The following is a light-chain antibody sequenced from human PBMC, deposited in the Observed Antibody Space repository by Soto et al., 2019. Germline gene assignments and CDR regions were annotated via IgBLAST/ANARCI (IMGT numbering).Light chain of an antibody. CDR3: KHYSLVWA. CDR1: QSISDR. J-gene: IGKJ1*01. V-gene: IGKV1-5*01. Sequence: DIQITQSPFTMSASLGASATITGGASQSISDRLAWYQQQPGKAPHLLIYDASTLESGVPSRFSASGSGTEFTLTITRLPPDDFAIYLCKHYSLVWAFGQGTKVDIK. CDR2: DAS.